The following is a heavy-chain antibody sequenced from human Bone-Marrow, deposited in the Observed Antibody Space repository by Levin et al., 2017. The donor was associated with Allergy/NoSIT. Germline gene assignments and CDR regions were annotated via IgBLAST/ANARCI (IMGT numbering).Heavy chain of an antibody. V-gene: IGHV1-2*02. CDR3: ARARWGEGNDL. J-gene: IGHJ3*01. CDR2: MKVDNGDA. Sequence: GESLKISCKASGFRFTDYYIQWVRQAPGQGLEFMGWMKVDNGDAQYVGASQGRVTMTRDTSISTAYLELSWLRSDDTAVYYCARARWGEGNDLWGQGTMVIVSS. D-gene: IGHD2-21*01. CDR1: GFRFTDYY.